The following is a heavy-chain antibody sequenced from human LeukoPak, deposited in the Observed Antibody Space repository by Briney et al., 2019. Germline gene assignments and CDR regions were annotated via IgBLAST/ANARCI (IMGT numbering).Heavy chain of an antibody. CDR3: ARRPHKYDY. V-gene: IGHV4-34*01. CDR1: GGSFNDYY. CDR2: INHSGST. J-gene: IGHJ4*02. Sequence: SETLSLTCAVYGGSFNDYYWTWIRQSPGKGLEWIGEINHSGSTSYNPSLKSRVTISVDASKNQFSLKLSSVTAADTAVYYCARRPHKYDYWGQGTLVTVSS.